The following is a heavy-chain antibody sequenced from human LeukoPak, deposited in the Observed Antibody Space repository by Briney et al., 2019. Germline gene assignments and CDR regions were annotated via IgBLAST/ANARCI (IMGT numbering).Heavy chain of an antibody. D-gene: IGHD1-26*01. Sequence: PGGSLRLSCAASGFTFSSYWMHWVRQAPGKGLVWVSRINSDGSSTSHADSVKGRFTISRDNAKNTLYLQMNGLRAEDTAVYYCARESSVGAHKAFDYWGQGTLVTVSS. J-gene: IGHJ4*02. CDR1: GFTFSSYW. V-gene: IGHV3-74*01. CDR3: ARESSVGAHKAFDY. CDR2: INSDGSST.